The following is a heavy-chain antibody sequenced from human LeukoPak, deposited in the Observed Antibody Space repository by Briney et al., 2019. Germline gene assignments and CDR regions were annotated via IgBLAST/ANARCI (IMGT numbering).Heavy chain of an antibody. CDR3: ARVKGMATINFDY. CDR2: IYHSGST. CDR1: GGSISSSNW. V-gene: IGHV4-4*02. D-gene: IGHD5-24*01. Sequence: SGTLSLTCAVSGGSISSSNWWSWVRQPPGKGLEWIGEIYHSGSTNYNPSLKSRVTISVDTSKNQFSLKLSSVTAADTAVYYCARVKGMATINFDYWGQGTLVTVSS. J-gene: IGHJ4*02.